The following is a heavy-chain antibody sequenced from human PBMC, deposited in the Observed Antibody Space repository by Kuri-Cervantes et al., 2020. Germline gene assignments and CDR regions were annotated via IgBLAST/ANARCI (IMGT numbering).Heavy chain of an antibody. Sequence: ESLKISCTVSGGSVSSGSYYWSWIRQPPGKGLEWIGYIYYSGSTNYNPSLKSRVTISVDTSKNQFSLKLSSVTAADTAAYYCARGQEYCSGGSCRSYYFDYWGQGTLVTVSS. CDR1: GGSVSSGSYY. V-gene: IGHV4-61*01. CDR2: IYYSGST. CDR3: ARGQEYCSGGSCRSYYFDY. D-gene: IGHD2-15*01. J-gene: IGHJ4*02.